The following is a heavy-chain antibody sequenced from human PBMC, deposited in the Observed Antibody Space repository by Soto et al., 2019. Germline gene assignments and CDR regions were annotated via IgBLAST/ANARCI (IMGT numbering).Heavy chain of an antibody. V-gene: IGHV4-34*01. Sequence: SETLSLTCPGYGGSFGGYYWSWIRQPPGKGVEWIGEINHSGSTNYNPAHKSRITIYVDPTKNQFSLKLRSVTAADTAEKYYWRKPYYWDRSGSANWFDPWGQGTLVTVSS. CDR2: INHSGST. D-gene: IGHD3-22*01. CDR3: WRKPYYWDRSGSANWFDP. CDR1: GGSFGGYY. J-gene: IGHJ5*02.